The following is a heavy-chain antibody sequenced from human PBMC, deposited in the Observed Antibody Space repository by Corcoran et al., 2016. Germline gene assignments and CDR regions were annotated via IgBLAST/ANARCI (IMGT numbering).Heavy chain of an antibody. CDR2: IYYGGST. V-gene: IGHV4-39*02. J-gene: IGHJ4*02. Sequence: QLQLEESGPGLVKPSETLSLTCTVSGSSMSSSSYYWGWIRQPPGKGFAWIGNIYYGGSTDYNPSLRRRATISVDASKNPFSLKLSSVTAADTAMYYGAGDVSVAVTVNVDYWGQGTLVTVSS. D-gene: IGHD6-19*01. CDR1: GSSMSSSSYY. CDR3: AGDVSVAVTVNVDY.